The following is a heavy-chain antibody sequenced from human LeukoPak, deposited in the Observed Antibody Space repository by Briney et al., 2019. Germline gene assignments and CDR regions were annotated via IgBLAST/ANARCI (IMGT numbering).Heavy chain of an antibody. J-gene: IGHJ4*02. Sequence: ASVKVSCTASGYTFTSYDINWVRQATGQGLEWMGWMNPNSGNTGYAQKFQGRVTITRNTSISTAYMELSSLRSEDTAVYYCARRGWKYSYGSNDYWGQGTLVTVSS. V-gene: IGHV1-8*03. CDR1: GYTFTSYD. CDR3: ARRGWKYSYGSNDY. D-gene: IGHD5-18*01. CDR2: MNPNSGNT.